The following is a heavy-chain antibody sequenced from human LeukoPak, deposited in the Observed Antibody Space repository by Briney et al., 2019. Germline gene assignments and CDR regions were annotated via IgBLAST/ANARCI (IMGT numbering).Heavy chain of an antibody. CDR2: INPSDGST. J-gene: IGHJ4*02. CDR1: GYTFTSYY. CDR3: ASSFYDLLVYFDY. Sequence: GASVTVSCKASGYTFTSYYMHWVRQAPGQGLEWMGKINPSDGSTRYAQKFQGRVTMTRDMSTSTVYMELSSLRSEDTAVYYCASSFYDLLVYFDYWGQGTLVTVSS. D-gene: IGHD5/OR15-5a*01. V-gene: IGHV1-46*01.